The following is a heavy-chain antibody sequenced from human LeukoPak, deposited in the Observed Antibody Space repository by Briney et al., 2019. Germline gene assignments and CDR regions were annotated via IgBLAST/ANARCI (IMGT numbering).Heavy chain of an antibody. CDR2: IKQDGSEK. CDR1: GFTFSSHW. Sequence: GGSLRLSCAASGFTFSSHWMSWVRQAPGKGLEWVANIKQDGSEKYYVDSVKGRFTISRDNAKNSLYLQMNSLRAEDTAVYYCARDDCSSISCYHNWFDPWGQGTLVTVSS. V-gene: IGHV3-7*01. CDR3: ARDDCSSISCYHNWFDP. J-gene: IGHJ5*02. D-gene: IGHD2-2*01.